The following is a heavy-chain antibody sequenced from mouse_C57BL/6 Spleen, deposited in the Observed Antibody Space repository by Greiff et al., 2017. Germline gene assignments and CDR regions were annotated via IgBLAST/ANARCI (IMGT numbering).Heavy chain of an antibody. CDR1: GYAFSSSW. CDR2: IYPGDGDT. CDR3: AGPYLDY. V-gene: IGHV1-82*01. J-gene: IGHJ2*01. Sequence: QVQLQQSGPELVKPGASVKISCKASGYAFSSSWMNWVKQRPGKGLEWIGRIYPGDGDTNYNGKFKGKATLTADKSSSTAYMQLSSLTSEDSAVYFCAGPYLDYWGQGTTLTVSS.